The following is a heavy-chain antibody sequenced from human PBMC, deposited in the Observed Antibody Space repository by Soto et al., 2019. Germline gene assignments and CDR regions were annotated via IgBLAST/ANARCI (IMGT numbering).Heavy chain of an antibody. CDR3: AREQQVGGFDP. V-gene: IGHV1-8*01. J-gene: IGHJ5*02. Sequence: QVQLVQSGAEVKKPVASVKVSCKASGYTFISYDINSVRQATGQGLEWMGWMNPNSGNTGYAQKFQGRVTMTRNTSITTAYMELSSLRSEDTAIYDSAREQQVGGFDPWGQGTLVPVSS. CDR1: GYTFISYD. CDR2: MNPNSGNT. D-gene: IGHD6-13*01.